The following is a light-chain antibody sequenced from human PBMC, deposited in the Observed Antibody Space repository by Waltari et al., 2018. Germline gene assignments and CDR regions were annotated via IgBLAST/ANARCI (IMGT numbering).Light chain of an antibody. V-gene: IGKV3-20*01. Sequence: EIVLTQSPGTLSLSPGERATLSCWASQSVGKFLTWYQQKPGQAPRLLIYGASSRATGIPDRFSGSGSGADFSLTSNRLEPEDFAVYYCQHYVRLPATFGQGTKVEI. J-gene: IGKJ1*01. CDR2: GAS. CDR1: QSVGKF. CDR3: QHYVRLPAT.